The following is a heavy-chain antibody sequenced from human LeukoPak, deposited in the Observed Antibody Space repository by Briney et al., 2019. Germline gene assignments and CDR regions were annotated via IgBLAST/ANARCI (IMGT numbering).Heavy chain of an antibody. CDR2: IYPNGNK. CDR1: GFTVSSNY. V-gene: IGHV3-66*01. Sequence: TGGSLRLSCAASGFTVSSNYMNWVRQAPGKGLEWVSMIYPNGNKFYTDSVKGRFTISRDNSKNTLDLQMTSLRAEDTAVYYCARAKNYYGSGSYPGPFDYWGQGTLVTVSS. D-gene: IGHD3-10*01. CDR3: ARAKNYYGSGSYPGPFDY. J-gene: IGHJ4*02.